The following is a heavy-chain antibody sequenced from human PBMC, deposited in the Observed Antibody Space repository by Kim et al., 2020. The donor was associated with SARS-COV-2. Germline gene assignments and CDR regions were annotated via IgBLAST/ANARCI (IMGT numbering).Heavy chain of an antibody. J-gene: IGHJ4*02. CDR3: AREGYAIDY. Sequence: GTANYAQKFQGRVTITADESTSTAYIELGSLRSEDTAVYYCAREGYAIDYWGQGTLVTVSS. V-gene: IGHV1-69*01. D-gene: IGHD3-16*01. CDR2: GTA.